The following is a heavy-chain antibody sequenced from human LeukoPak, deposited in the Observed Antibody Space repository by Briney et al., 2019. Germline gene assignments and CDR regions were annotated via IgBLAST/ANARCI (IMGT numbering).Heavy chain of an antibody. D-gene: IGHD6-25*01. CDR1: GFTFSTYG. V-gene: IGHV3-33*01. J-gene: IGHJ3*02. Sequence: GGSLRLSCVASGFTFSTYGMHWVRQAPGKGLEWVAVIWYDGSNKYYGDSVKGRFTISRDNSKNTLYLQMNSLRAEDTAVYHCARDSGHAFDIWGQGTMVTVSS. CDR3: ARDSGHAFDI. CDR2: IWYDGSNK.